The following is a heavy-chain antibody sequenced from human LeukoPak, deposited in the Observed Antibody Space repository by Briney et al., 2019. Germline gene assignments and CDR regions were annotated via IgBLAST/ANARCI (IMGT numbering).Heavy chain of an antibody. V-gene: IGHV4-4*02. CDR3: ARAPHYYDSSGYEPYYYMDV. CDR1: GGSISSSNW. Sequence: PSETLSLTCAVSGGSISSSNWWSWVRQPPGKGLEWIGEIYHSGSTNYNPSLKSRVTISVDKSKNQFSLKLSSVTAADTAVYYCARAPHYYDSSGYEPYYYMDVWGKGTTVTVSS. D-gene: IGHD3-22*01. J-gene: IGHJ6*03. CDR2: IYHSGST.